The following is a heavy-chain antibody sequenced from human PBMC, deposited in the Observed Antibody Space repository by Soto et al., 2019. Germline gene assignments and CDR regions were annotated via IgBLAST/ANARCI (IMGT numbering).Heavy chain of an antibody. D-gene: IGHD2-2*01. CDR3: ARHPGPRSASIRGLGWFDP. V-gene: IGHV3-7*03. J-gene: IGHJ5*02. Sequence: GGSLRLSXVASGFTFSGYWMSWVRQAPGKGLEWVANINRDGSEEHYVDSVKGRFTISRGNAKNSVYLQMDSLRGDDSAVYYCARHPGPRSASIRGLGWFDPWGQGTLVTVSS. CDR2: INRDGSEE. CDR1: GFTFSGYW.